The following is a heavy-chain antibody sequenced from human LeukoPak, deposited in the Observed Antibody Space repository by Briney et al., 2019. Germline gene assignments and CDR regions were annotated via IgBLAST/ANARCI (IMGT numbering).Heavy chain of an antibody. J-gene: IGHJ3*02. CDR3: ARDPAGTSGWTKNAFDI. CDR2: TYHRSKWNS. D-gene: IGHD6-19*01. CDR1: GDSVSSNSAT. Sequence: SQTLSLTCAISGDSVSSNSATWNWIRQSPSRGLEWLGRTYHRSKWNSNYAVSVNSRIAINPDTVKNQFSLQLNSVTPEDTAVYYCARDPAGTSGWTKNAFDIWGQGTMVTVSS. V-gene: IGHV6-1*01.